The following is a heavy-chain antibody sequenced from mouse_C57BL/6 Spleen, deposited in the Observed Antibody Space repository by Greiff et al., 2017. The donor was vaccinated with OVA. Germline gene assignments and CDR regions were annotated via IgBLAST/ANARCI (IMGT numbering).Heavy chain of an antibody. J-gene: IGHJ4*01. D-gene: IGHD1-1*01. V-gene: IGHV1-63*01. Sequence: LVESGAELVRPGTSVKMSCKASGYTFTNYWIGWAKQRPGHGLEWIGDIYPGGGYTNYNEKFKGKATLTADKSSSTAYMQFISLTSEDSAIDYCARGSSYYAMDYWGQGTSVTVSS. CDR3: ARGSSYYAMDY. CDR2: IYPGGGYT. CDR1: GYTFTNYW.